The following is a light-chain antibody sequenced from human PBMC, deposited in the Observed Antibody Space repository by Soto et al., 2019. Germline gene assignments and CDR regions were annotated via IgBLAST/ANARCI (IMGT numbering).Light chain of an antibody. CDR1: QSVSSSY. Sequence: IVLTQAPGSLSLLPGARASLYGRASQSVSSSYLAWYQQRPGQAPRLLIYGASTRATGIPDRFSASGSGTDFTLTISRLEPEDFAVYYCQQYAKSPPTFGQGTKVDIK. CDR2: GAS. J-gene: IGKJ1*01. V-gene: IGKV3-20*01. CDR3: QQYAKSPPT.